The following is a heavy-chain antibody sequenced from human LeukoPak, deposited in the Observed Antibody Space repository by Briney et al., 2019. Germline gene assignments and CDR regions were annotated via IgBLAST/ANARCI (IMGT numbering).Heavy chain of an antibody. CDR1: GGTFISYA. CDR3: ARDFIVGATINAFDI. D-gene: IGHD1-26*01. J-gene: IGHJ3*02. Sequence: SVKVSCKASGGTFISYAISWVRQAPGQGLEWMGGVIPIFGTANYAQKFQGRVTITADESTSTAYMELSSLRSEDTAVYYCARDFIVGATINAFDIWGQGTMVTVSS. CDR2: VIPIFGTA. V-gene: IGHV1-69*01.